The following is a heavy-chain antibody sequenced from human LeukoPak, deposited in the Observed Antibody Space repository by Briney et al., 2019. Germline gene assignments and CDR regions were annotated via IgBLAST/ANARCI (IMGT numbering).Heavy chain of an antibody. CDR3: ARESGVRAVAGTSYYYYGMDV. V-gene: IGHV3-11*06. Sequence: PGGSLRLSCAASGFTFSDYYMSWIRQAPGKGLEWVSYISSSSSYTNYADSVKGRFTISRDNAKNSLYLQMNSLRAEDTAVYYCARESGVRAVAGTSYYYYGMDVWGQGTTVTVSS. D-gene: IGHD6-19*01. J-gene: IGHJ6*02. CDR2: ISSSSSYT. CDR1: GFTFSDYY.